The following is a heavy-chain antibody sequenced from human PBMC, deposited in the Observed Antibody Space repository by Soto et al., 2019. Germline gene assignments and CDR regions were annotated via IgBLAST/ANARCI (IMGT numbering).Heavy chain of an antibody. D-gene: IGHD6-19*01. V-gene: IGHV4-39*01. J-gene: IGHJ1*01. Sequence: QLQLQESGPGLVKPSETLSLTCTVSGGSISSSSYYWGWIRQPPGKGLEWIGRIYYSGSTYYNPSLKSRVTMSVDTSKNQFSVKLSSVTAANTAVYYCARHGLRYSCGWRKFSYCGQASLVTVSS. CDR2: IYYSGST. CDR1: GGSISSSSYY. CDR3: ARHGLRYSCGWRKFSY.